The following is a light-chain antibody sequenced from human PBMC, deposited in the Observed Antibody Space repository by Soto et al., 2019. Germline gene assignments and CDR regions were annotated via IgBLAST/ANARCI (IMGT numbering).Light chain of an antibody. CDR2: EAS. CDR3: QQYDSYWT. Sequence: DIQMTQSPSTLSASVGDRVTITCRASHSISSSLAWYQQKPGKAPKVLIYEASSLERGVPSRFSGSGYGTDFTLTISSLQPDVFATYYCQQYDSYWTFGQGTKVEIK. CDR1: HSISSS. J-gene: IGKJ1*01. V-gene: IGKV1-5*03.